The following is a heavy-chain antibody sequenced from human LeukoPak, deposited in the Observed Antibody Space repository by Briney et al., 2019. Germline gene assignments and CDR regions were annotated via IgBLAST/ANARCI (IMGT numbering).Heavy chain of an antibody. J-gene: IGHJ3*02. Sequence: ASVKVSCKASGYTFTSYYMHWVRQAPGQGLEWMGIINPSGDSTSYAQKFQGRVTMTRDTSTSTVYMELSSLRSEDTAVYYCARFRTGRAFDIWGQGTMVTVSS. CDR3: ARFRTGRAFDI. CDR1: GYTFTSYY. D-gene: IGHD3/OR15-3a*01. V-gene: IGHV1-46*01. CDR2: INPSGDST.